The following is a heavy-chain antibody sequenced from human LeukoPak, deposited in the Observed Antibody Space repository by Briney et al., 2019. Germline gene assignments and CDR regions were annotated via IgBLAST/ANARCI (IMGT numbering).Heavy chain of an antibody. CDR1: GYTFTSYY. D-gene: IGHD2-21*01. Sequence: ASVKVSCKASGYTFTSYYMHWVRQAPGQGLEWMGLINPSGSSTSYAQKFQGRLSLTRDMSTSTDYMELSSLRSEDTAAYYCTRLYCGGGYCYYFDYWGQGTLVTVSS. CDR2: INPSGSST. V-gene: IGHV1-46*03. J-gene: IGHJ4*02. CDR3: TRLYCGGGYCYYFDY.